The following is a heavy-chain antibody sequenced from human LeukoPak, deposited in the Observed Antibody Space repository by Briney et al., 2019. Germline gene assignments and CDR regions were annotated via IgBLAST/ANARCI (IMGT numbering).Heavy chain of an antibody. CDR1: GYTFTSYY. V-gene: IGHV1-2*02. J-gene: IGHJ4*02. D-gene: IGHD2-2*01. CDR3: ARVGYEGYYFDY. CDR2: INPNSGGT. Sequence: ASVKVSCKASGYTFTSYYMHWVRQAPGQGLEWMGIINPNSGGTNYAQKFQGRVTMTRDTSISTAYMELSRLRSDDTAVYYCARVGYEGYYFDYWGQGTLVTVSS.